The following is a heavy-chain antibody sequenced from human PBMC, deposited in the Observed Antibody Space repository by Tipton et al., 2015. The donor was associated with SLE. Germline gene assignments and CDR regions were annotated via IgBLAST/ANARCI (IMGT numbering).Heavy chain of an antibody. CDR2: VYDIDFT. J-gene: IGHJ4*01. CDR3: ARGGIYHDYSGNFDY. V-gene: IGHV4-59*01. CDR1: GASISTYY. Sequence: TLSLTCTVSGASISTYYWSWIRQPPGKGLEWIGNVYDIDFTNYNPPLQSRITISIDTSKNQFSLNLSSVTAADTAVYYCARGGIYHDYSGNFDYWGQGTLVSASS. D-gene: IGHD3-22*01.